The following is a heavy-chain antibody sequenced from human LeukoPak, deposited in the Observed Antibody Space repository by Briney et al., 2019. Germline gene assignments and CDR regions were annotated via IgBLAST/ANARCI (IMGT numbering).Heavy chain of an antibody. CDR3: ARGDIVVVPAAISPLDY. D-gene: IGHD2-2*01. CDR1: GRSFSGYY. CDR2: INHSGST. J-gene: IGHJ4*02. V-gene: IGHV4-34*01. Sequence: PSETLSLTCAVYGRSFSGYYWSWIRQPPGKGLEWIGEINHSGSTNYNPSLKSRVTISVDTSKNQFSLKLSSVTAADTAVYYCARGDIVVVPAAISPLDYWGQGTLVTVSS.